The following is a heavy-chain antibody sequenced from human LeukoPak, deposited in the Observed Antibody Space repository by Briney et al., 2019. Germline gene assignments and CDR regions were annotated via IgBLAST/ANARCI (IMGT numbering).Heavy chain of an antibody. CDR3: ARGVRTRRVFYYGMDV. V-gene: IGHV1-69*13. CDR2: IIPIFGTA. CDR1: GGTFSSYA. J-gene: IGHJ6*04. Sequence: EASVKVSCEASGGTFSSYAISWVRQAPGQGLEWMGGIIPIFGTANYAQKFQGRVTITADESTSTAYMELSSLRSEDTAVYYCARGVRTRRVFYYGMDVWGKGTTVTVSS. D-gene: IGHD3-10*01.